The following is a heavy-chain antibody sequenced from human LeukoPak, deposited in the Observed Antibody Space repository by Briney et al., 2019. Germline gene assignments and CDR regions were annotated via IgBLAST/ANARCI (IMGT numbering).Heavy chain of an antibody. CDR1: GFTFSSYW. D-gene: IGHD6-13*01. Sequence: GGSLRLSCAASGFTFSSYWMSWVRQAPGKGLEWVANIKKDGSEKYYVDSVKGRFTISRDSAKTSLYLQMISLRAEDTAVYYCARGPGGAYTRPYWGQGTLVTVSS. CDR2: IKKDGSEK. CDR3: ARGPGGAYTRPY. V-gene: IGHV3-7*01. J-gene: IGHJ4*02.